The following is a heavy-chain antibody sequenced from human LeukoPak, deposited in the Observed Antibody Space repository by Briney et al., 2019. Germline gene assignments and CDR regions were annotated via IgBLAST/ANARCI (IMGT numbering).Heavy chain of an antibody. J-gene: IGHJ4*02. CDR3: ARAPVTSCRGAFCYPFDY. CDR2: IFPSGGEI. CDR1: GFTFSTFA. D-gene: IGHD2-15*01. Sequence: GGSLRLSCAASGFTFSTFAMIWVRQPPGKGLEWVSSIFPSGGEIHYADSVRGRFTISRDNSKNTLYLQMNRLRVEDAAVYYCARAPVTSCRGAFCYPFDYWGQGTLVTVSS. V-gene: IGHV3-23*01.